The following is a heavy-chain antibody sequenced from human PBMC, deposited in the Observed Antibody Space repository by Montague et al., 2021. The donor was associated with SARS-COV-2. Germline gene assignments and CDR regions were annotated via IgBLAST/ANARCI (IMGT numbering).Heavy chain of an antibody. D-gene: IGHD1-1*01. J-gene: IGHJ6*02. CDR3: ARRGTHGGMDV. V-gene: IGHV4-31*03. CDR2: IYYSGSN. Sequence: TLSLTCTVSGGSISSGGYFWSWNRQHQGKGLEDIGYIYYSGSNYYNPSLKSRLTISVATSQNQFSLKLSSVTAADTAVYYCARRGTHGGMDVWGQGTTVTVSS. CDR1: GGSISSGGYF.